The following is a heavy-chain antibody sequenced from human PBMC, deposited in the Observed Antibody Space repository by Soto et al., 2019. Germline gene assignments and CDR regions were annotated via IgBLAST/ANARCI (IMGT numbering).Heavy chain of an antibody. V-gene: IGHV4-34*01. CDR2: INHSGST. J-gene: IGHJ5*02. D-gene: IGHD6-13*01. CDR3: ARGLVGGVAAAGANWFDP. Sequence: SDTMDITSAFYSESFSGYYCIWIRQPPVKGLEWIGEINHSGSTNYNPSLKSRVTISVDTSKNQFSLKLSSVTAADTAVYYCARGLVGGVAAAGANWFDPWGQGTLVTVSS. CDR1: SESFSGYY.